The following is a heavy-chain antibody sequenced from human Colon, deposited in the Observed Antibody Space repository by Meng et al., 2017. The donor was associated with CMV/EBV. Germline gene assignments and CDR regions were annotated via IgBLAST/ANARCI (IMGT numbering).Heavy chain of an antibody. V-gene: IGHV4-34*01. J-gene: IGHJ5*01. CDR3: ARGMVVIAPWFDA. CDR1: GGSFSGYH. Sequence: CTLDGGSFSGYHWPWFRQTPQRGLEWIGHVNGGGSSDSNPSLKSRVTISLDTSKNQFSLRLTSVTVADTGVYYCARGMVVIAPWFDAWGHGTLVTVSS. D-gene: IGHD2-21*01. CDR2: VNGGGSS.